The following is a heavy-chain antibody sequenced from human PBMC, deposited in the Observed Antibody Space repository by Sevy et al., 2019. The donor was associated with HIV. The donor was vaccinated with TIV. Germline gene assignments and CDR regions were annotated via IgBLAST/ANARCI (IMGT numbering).Heavy chain of an antibody. CDR1: SESFRRYY. CDR3: ASDSGTYTYYFDY. CDR2: INHSETT. J-gene: IGHJ4*02. Sequence: SETLSLTCAVYSESFRRYYWNWIRQSPEKGLEWIGEINHSETTNYNPSLKSRVTISVDPSRNQFSLKLNSVTAADTAVYYCASDSGTYTYYFDYWGQGTPVTVSS. V-gene: IGHV4-34*01. D-gene: IGHD1-26*01.